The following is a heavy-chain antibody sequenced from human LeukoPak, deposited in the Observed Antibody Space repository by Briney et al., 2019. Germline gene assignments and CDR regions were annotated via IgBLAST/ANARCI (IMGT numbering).Heavy chain of an antibody. CDR2: INPIFGTA. CDR3: ARGAYYYDTSGYFY. V-gene: IGHV1-69*05. J-gene: IGHJ4*02. D-gene: IGHD3-22*01. Sequence: SVKVSCKASGGTFSSYAISWVRQAPAQGLEWMGGINPIFGTANYAQKFQGRVTITTDESTSPAYMELSSLSSEGTAVYYCARGAYYYDTSGYFYWGQGTLVTVSS. CDR1: GGTFSSYA.